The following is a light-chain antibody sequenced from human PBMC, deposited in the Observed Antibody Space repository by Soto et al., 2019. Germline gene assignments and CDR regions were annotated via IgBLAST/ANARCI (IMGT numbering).Light chain of an antibody. Sequence: EIVLTQSPGTLSLFPGERATFSCRASQSVSATYLAWYQQKPGQAPRLLIYGASSRATGIPGRFSGSGSGTDFTLTISRLEPEDSAVYYCQQYGSSPRTFGQGTKVEI. J-gene: IGKJ1*01. CDR2: GAS. CDR3: QQYGSSPRT. V-gene: IGKV3-20*01. CDR1: QSVSATY.